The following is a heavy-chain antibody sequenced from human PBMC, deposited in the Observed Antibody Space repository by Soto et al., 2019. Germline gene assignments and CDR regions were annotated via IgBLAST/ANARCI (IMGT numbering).Heavy chain of an antibody. CDR1: GFTFDDYA. D-gene: IGHD1-1*01. Sequence: EVQLVESGGGLVQPGRSLRLSCAASGFTFDDYAMNWVRQAPGKGLEWVSSISWNSGNIVYADSVKGRFTISRDNAKNALYLQMSSLRADDMAFYYCAKEHTTSVFSYFDLWGRGVLVTVSS. V-gene: IGHV3-9*03. CDR2: ISWNSGNI. CDR3: AKEHTTSVFSYFDL. J-gene: IGHJ2*01.